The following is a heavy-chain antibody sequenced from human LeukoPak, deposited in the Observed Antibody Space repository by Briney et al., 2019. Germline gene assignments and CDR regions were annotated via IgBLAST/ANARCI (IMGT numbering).Heavy chain of an antibody. CDR1: GGSFSGYY. J-gene: IGHJ4*02. V-gene: IGHV4-34*01. Sequence: SETLSLTCAVYGGSFSGYYWSWIRQPPGKGLEWIGEINHSGSTNYNPSLKSRVTISVDTSKNQFSLKLSSVTAADTAVYYCAXKLVLRYSRGYFDYWGQGTLVTVSS. CDR2: INHSGST. D-gene: IGHD3-9*01. CDR3: AXKLVLRYSRGYFDY.